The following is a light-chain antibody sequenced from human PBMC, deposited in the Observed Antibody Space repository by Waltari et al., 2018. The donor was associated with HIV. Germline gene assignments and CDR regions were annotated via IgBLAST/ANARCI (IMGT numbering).Light chain of an antibody. CDR2: EVT. CDR1: SSDVGGYNY. V-gene: IGLV2-14*01. CDR3: SSYTSSSTQV. Sequence: QSALTQPASVSGSPGQSITISCTGTSSDVGGYNYVFWYQQHPGKAPKLMIYEVTNRSSGVSNRFSCSKSGNPASLTIPGLQAEDEADYYCSSYTSSSTQVFGTGTKVTVL. J-gene: IGLJ1*01.